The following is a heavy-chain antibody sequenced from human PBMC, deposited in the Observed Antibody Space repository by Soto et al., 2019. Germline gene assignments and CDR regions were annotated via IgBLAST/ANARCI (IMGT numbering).Heavy chain of an antibody. V-gene: IGHV3-33*01. CDR3: ARSMVRGVIENNDYFDY. D-gene: IGHD3-10*01. CDR1: GFTFSSYG. J-gene: IGHJ4*02. Sequence: QVQLVESGGGVVQPGRSLRLSCAASGFTFSSYGMHWVRQAPGKGLEWVAVIWYDGSNKYYADSVKGRFTISRDNSKNXPYLQMSSLRAEDTAVYYCARSMVRGVIENNDYFDYWGQGTLVTVSS. CDR2: IWYDGSNK.